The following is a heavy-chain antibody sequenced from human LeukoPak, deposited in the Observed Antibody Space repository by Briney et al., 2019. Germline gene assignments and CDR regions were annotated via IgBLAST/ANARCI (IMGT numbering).Heavy chain of an antibody. CDR3: VKDMMAGLHPANGYYFDY. J-gene: IGHJ4*02. CDR1: GFTFTNYA. Sequence: GGSLRLSCAASGFTFTNYAMNWVRQAPGKGLEWVSTISSIGGSTFYADSMKGRFTIIRDNSKNTLHLQMNSLRAEDTAVYCCVKDMMAGLHPANGYYFDYWGQGTLVTVSS. V-gene: IGHV3-23*01. CDR2: ISSIGGST. D-gene: IGHD3-16*01.